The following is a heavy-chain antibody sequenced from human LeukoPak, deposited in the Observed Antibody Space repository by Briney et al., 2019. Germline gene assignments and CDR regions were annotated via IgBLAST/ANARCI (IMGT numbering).Heavy chain of an antibody. CDR2: IYWNDDK. Sequence: SGPTLVKPTQTLTLTCTFSGFSLSTSGVGVGWIRQPPGKALEWLVLIYWNDDKRYSPSLKTRLTISKDTSKNQVVLTMTNMDPVDTATYYCAREISSGWLGANDYWGQGTLVTVSS. V-gene: IGHV2-5*01. D-gene: IGHD6-19*01. CDR1: GFSLSTSGVG. J-gene: IGHJ4*02. CDR3: AREISSGWLGANDY.